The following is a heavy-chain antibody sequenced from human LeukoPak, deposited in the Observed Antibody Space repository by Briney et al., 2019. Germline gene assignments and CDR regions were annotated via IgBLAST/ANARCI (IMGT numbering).Heavy chain of an antibody. CDR2: INHSGST. J-gene: IGHJ1*01. D-gene: IGHD3-22*01. Sequence: SETLSLTCAVYGGSFSGYYWSWIRQPPGKGLEWIGEINHSGSTNYNPSLKSRVTISVDTSKNQFSLKLSSVTAADTAVYYCARRLGWGGSGYYYPHFQHWGQGTLVTVSS. V-gene: IGHV4-34*01. CDR3: ARRLGWGGSGYYYPHFQH. CDR1: GGSFSGYY.